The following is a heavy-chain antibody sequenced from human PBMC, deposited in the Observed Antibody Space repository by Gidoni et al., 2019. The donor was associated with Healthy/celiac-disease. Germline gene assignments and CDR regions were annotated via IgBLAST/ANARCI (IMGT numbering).Heavy chain of an antibody. D-gene: IGHD6-13*01. J-gene: IGHJ6*02. Sequence: EVQLVESGGGLVQPGGSLSLSCAASGFTFSSYWMSGVRQAPGKGLEWGANIKQDGREKYYVDSVKGRFTISRDNAKNSLYLQMNSLRAEDTAVYYCAGSIAAAGTYYYYGMDVWGQGTTVTVSS. CDR2: IKQDGREK. V-gene: IGHV3-7*01. CDR3: AGSIAAAGTYYYYGMDV. CDR1: GFTFSSYW.